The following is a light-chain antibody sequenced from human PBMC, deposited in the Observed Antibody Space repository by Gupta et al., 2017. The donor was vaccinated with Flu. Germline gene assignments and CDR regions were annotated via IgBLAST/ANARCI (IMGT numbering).Light chain of an antibody. Sequence: PATLSASVGDRVTITCRASQSISSWLAWYQQKPGKAPKLLIYQASKLEIGVPSRFSGSGSGTEFTLTISSLQPDDFATYYCQQYRGFLCTFGQGTKLEI. V-gene: IGKV1-5*03. J-gene: IGKJ2*02. CDR3: QQYRGFLCT. CDR1: QSISSW. CDR2: QAS.